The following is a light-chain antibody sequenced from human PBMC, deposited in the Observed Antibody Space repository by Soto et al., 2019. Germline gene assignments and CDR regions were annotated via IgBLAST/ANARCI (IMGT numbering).Light chain of an antibody. CDR3: QQYSSFFYS. CDR1: QGISRW. CDR2: DVS. J-gene: IGKJ2*01. V-gene: IGKV1-5*01. Sequence: DIRMTQSPSTLSASVGDRVTLTCRASQGISRWLAWYRQKPGKAPELLIFDVSRRETGVPLRFSGSGSGTEFTLTISSLQPDDFATYYCQQYSSFFYSFGQGTRL.